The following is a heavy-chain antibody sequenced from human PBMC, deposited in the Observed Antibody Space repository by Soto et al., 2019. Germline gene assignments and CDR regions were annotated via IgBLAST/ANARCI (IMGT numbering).Heavy chain of an antibody. CDR3: ARDRENDYGGNGYDS. V-gene: IGHV1-69*12. J-gene: IGHJ4*02. D-gene: IGHD4-17*01. CDR1: GGTFSSYA. Sequence: QVQLVQSGAEVKKPGSSVKVSCKASGGTFSSYAISWVRQAPGQGLEWMGGIIPIFGTANYAQKFQGRVTMTADESTSTAYRGLSSLRSEDTAVYYCARDRENDYGGNGYDSWGEGTLVTVSS. CDR2: IIPIFGTA.